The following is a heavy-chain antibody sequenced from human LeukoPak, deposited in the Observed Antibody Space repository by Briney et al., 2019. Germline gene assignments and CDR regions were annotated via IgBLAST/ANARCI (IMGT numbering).Heavy chain of an antibody. V-gene: IGHV3-30*04. CDR3: ARVRSGWYDAFDI. Sequence: PGGSLRLSCEASGFTFSSYAMHWVRQAPGKGLEWVTVISYDGSNTYYTDSVKGRFTISRDNSKNTLYLQMNSLRAEDTAVYYCARVRSGWYDAFDIWGQGTMVTVSS. J-gene: IGHJ3*02. CDR2: ISYDGSNT. D-gene: IGHD6-19*01. CDR1: GFTFSSYA.